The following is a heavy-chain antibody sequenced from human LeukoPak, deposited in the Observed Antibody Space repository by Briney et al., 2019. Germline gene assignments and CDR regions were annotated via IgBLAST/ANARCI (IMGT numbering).Heavy chain of an antibody. V-gene: IGHV3-30-3*01. CDR1: GFTFSSYA. D-gene: IGHD5-12*01. J-gene: IGHJ4*02. CDR2: ISYDGSNK. Sequence: GGSLRLSCAATGFTFSSYAMHWVRQAPGKGLEWVAVISYDGSNKYYADSVKGRFTISRDNSKNTLYLQMNSLRAEDTAVYYCARLRLYFDYRGQGTLVTVSS. CDR3: ARLRLYFDY.